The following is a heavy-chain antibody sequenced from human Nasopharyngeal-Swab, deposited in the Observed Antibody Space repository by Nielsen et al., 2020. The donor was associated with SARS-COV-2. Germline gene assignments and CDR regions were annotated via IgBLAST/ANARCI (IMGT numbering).Heavy chain of an antibody. CDR1: GFTFSSYW. V-gene: IGHV3-7*01. J-gene: IGHJ4*02. CDR2: IKQDGSEK. CDR3: AKDGLRGGMITFGEVIEYYLDF. D-gene: IGHD3-16*02. Sequence: GESLKISCAASGFTFSSYWMSWVRQAPGKGLEWVANIKQDGSEKYYADSVKGRFTISRDNSKNTLFLQINSLRAEDTAVYYCAKDGLRGGMITFGEVIEYYLDFWGQGTLVTVSS.